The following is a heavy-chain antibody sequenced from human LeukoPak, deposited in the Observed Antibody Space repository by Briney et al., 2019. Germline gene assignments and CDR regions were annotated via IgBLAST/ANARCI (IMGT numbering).Heavy chain of an antibody. CDR3: VRLTGAASGPYYFDY. Sequence: PGGSLRLSCAASGFNFDDYAMYWVRQAPGKGLEWVLGISWNSRIIDYADSVKGRFTISRDNAKRSLYLQMDSLRTEDTAFYYCVRLTGAASGPYYFDYWGQGTLVTVSS. V-gene: IGHV3-9*01. CDR1: GFNFDDYA. D-gene: IGHD3-10*01. CDR2: ISWNSRII. J-gene: IGHJ4*02.